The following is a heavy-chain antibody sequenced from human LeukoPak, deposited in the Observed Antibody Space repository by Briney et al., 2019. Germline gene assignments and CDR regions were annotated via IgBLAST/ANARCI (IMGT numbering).Heavy chain of an antibody. CDR1: GGSFSDYY. V-gene: IGHV4-34*01. CDR2: INHSGNT. CDR3: ARVNWNDVLFT. Sequence: SETLSLTCAVYGGSFSDYYWSWIRQPPGKGLEWIGEINHSGNTNYNASLKSRATISVDTSRTQFSLKLSSVTAADTAVYYCARVNWNDVLFTWGPGTLVTVPS. D-gene: IGHD1-1*01. J-gene: IGHJ4*02.